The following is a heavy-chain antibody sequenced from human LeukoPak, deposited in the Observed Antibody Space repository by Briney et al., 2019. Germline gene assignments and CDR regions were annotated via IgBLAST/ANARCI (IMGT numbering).Heavy chain of an antibody. V-gene: IGHV3-48*02. Sequence: GGSLRLSCAAFRFIFSSFAINWVSRAPGKGLEWISYISGSGGTIHYADSVKGRFTISRDNAKNSLYLQMNSLRDKDTAVYYCARDLDSLLGYCSSTSCSDGMDVWGQGTTVTVSS. CDR3: ARDLDSLLGYCSSTSCSDGMDV. D-gene: IGHD2-2*01. CDR2: ISGSGGTI. CDR1: RFIFSSFA. J-gene: IGHJ6*02.